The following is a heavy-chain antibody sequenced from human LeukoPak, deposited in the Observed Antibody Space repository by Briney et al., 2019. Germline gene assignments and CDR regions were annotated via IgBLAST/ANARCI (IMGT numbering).Heavy chain of an antibody. CDR1: GFTVSSNY. CDR3: ARVRSGSSAGNYGMDV. Sequence: GGSLRLSCAASGFTVSSNYMSWVRQAPGKGLEWVSVIYSGGNTYYADSVKGRFTISRDNSKNTLYLQMNSLRAEDTAVYYCARVRSGSSAGNYGMDVWGQGTTVTVSS. J-gene: IGHJ6*02. D-gene: IGHD1-26*01. V-gene: IGHV3-53*01. CDR2: IYSGGNT.